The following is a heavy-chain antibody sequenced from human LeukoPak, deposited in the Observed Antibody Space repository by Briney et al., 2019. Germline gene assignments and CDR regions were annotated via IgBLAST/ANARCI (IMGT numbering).Heavy chain of an antibody. D-gene: IGHD3-22*01. Sequence: SESLSLTCTVSGASISSGDYYWSWIRQPPGKGLEGIGYIYYSVSTYYNPSLKSRVTISVDTSKNQFSLKLSSVTAADTAVYYGAREAYYYDSSGHLDIWGQGTMVTVSS. CDR1: GASISSGDYY. J-gene: IGHJ3*02. CDR3: AREAYYYDSSGHLDI. CDR2: IYYSVST. V-gene: IGHV4-30-4*01.